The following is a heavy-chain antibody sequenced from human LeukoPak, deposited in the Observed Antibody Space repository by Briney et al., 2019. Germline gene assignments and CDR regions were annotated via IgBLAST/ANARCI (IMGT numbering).Heavy chain of an antibody. D-gene: IGHD4-17*01. V-gene: IGHV3-7*01. CDR3: ARGKDGDYAYLDY. CDR2: IKQDGSEK. CDR1: GFTFSSFW. J-gene: IGHJ4*02. Sequence: PGGSLRLSCAASGFTFSSFWMSWVRQAPGKGLEWVAHIKQDGSEKYYVDSVKGRFTISRDNAKNSVYLQMNSLRGEDTAFYYCARGKDGDYAYLDYWGLGTLVTVSS.